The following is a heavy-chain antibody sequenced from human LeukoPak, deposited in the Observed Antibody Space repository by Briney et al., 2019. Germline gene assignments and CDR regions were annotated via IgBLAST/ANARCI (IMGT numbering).Heavy chain of an antibody. CDR3: AKERITTTAFDY. V-gene: IGHV3-23*01. J-gene: IGHJ4*02. D-gene: IGHD4-17*01. Sequence: GGSLRLSCAASGFTFTYYPMNWVRQAPGKGLEWVSDISGSGGNTHYADSVKGRFTISRDNSKNTLYLQMNSLRAEDTAIYYCAKERITTTAFDYWGQGTLVTVSS. CDR2: ISGSGGNT. CDR1: GFTFTYYP.